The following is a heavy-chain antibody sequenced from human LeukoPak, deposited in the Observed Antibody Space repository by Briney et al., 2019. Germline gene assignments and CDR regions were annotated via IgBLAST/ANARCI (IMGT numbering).Heavy chain of an antibody. V-gene: IGHV3-53*01. Sequence: PGGSLRLSCAASGFTVSSNYMSWVRQALGKGLEWVSVIYSGGSTYYADSVKGRFTISRDNSKNTLYLQMNSLRAEDTAVYYCARGRAGYYFDYWGQGTLVTVSS. CDR2: IYSGGST. CDR1: GFTVSSNY. CDR3: ARGRAGYYFDY. J-gene: IGHJ4*02.